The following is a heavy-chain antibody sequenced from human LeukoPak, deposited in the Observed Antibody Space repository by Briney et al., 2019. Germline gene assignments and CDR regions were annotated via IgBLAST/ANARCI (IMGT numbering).Heavy chain of an antibody. J-gene: IGHJ4*02. CDR3: ASSGYYDFWSGFQSSDY. D-gene: IGHD3-3*01. CDR2: IKQDGSEK. CDR1: GFTFSSYW. Sequence: PGGSLRLSCAASGFTFSSYWMSWVRQAPGKGLEWVANIKQDGSEKYYVDPVKGRFTISRDNAKNSLYLQMNSLRAEDTAVYYCASSGYYDFWSGFQSSDYWGQGTLVTVSS. V-gene: IGHV3-7*01.